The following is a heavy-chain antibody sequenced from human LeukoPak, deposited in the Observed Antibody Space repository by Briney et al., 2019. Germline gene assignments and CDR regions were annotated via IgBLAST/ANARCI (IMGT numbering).Heavy chain of an antibody. J-gene: IGHJ4*02. V-gene: IGHV3-30*18. CDR3: AKDADIAAAAYYFDY. Sequence: HPGRSLRLSCAASGFTFSSYGMHWVRQAPGKGLEWVAVISYDGSNKYYADSVKGRFTISRDNSKNTLYLQMNSLRAEDTAVYYCAKDADIAAAAYYFDYWGQGTLVTVSS. CDR2: ISYDGSNK. D-gene: IGHD6-13*01. CDR1: GFTFSSYG.